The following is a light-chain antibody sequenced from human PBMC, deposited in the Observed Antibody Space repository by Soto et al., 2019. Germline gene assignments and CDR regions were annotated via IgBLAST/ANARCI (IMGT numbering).Light chain of an antibody. Sequence: EIELTQSPATLSLSPGETATLSCRASQNVDKFLAWYQQRPGQPPRLLIFDSSNRATGVPVRFSGSGSATVFTLPIGSLQPPDSAAYYCQQRKNWPPITFGQGTRLEIK. CDR1: QNVDKF. V-gene: IGKV3-11*01. CDR2: DSS. J-gene: IGKJ5*01. CDR3: QQRKNWPPIT.